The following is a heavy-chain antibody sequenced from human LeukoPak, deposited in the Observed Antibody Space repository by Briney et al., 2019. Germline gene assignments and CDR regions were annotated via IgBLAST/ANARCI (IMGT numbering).Heavy chain of an antibody. J-gene: IGHJ4*02. CDR1: GYTFTSYY. D-gene: IGHD3-10*01. V-gene: IGHV1-46*01. Sequence: ASVKVSCKASGYTFTSYYMHWVRQAPGQGLEWMGIINPSGGSTSYAQKFQGRVTMTRDTSTSTVYMELSSLRSEDTAVYYCARDLQYYYGSGSYTVLDYWGQGTLVTVSS. CDR2: INPSGGST. CDR3: ARDLQYYYGSGSYTVLDY.